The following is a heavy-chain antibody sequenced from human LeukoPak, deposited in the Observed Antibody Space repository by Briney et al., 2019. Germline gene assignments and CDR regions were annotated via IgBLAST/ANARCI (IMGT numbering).Heavy chain of an antibody. V-gene: IGHV1-24*01. CDR1: GYTLTELS. D-gene: IGHD3-10*01. J-gene: IGHJ4*02. CDR3: ARVVVRGVHPLGY. CDR2: FDPEDGET. Sequence: ASVKVSCKVSGYTLTELSMHWVRQAPGKGLEWMGGFDPEDGETIYAQKFHGRVTMTRNTSISTAYMELSSLRSEDTAVYYCARVVVRGVHPLGYWGQGTLVTVSS.